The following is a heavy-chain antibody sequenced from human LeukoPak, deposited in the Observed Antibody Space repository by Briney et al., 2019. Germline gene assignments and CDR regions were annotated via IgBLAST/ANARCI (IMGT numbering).Heavy chain of an antibody. J-gene: IGHJ4*02. CDR1: GFRSSSYW. V-gene: IGHV3-7*01. CDR2: IKKDGSNQ. Sequence: GGALRLSCAAPGFRSSSYWMSGVRQAPGKGGEWVANIKKDGSNQQYVASVEGRFTISRDNAKNSLYLQMTSLRAEDTAVYYCARFSRSIPVVFWGQGTLVTVSS. D-gene: IGHD6-19*01. CDR3: ARFSRSIPVVF.